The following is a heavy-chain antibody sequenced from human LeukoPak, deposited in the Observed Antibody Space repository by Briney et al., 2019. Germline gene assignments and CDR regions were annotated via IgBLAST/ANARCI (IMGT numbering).Heavy chain of an antibody. J-gene: IGHJ4*02. V-gene: IGHV4-59*12. CDR3: AREAFHYDFWSGYPPPDSLFDS. CDR2: IYYSGST. Sequence: SESLSLACTVSGGSISSYYWGWVRQPAGKGMEWVGYIYYSGSTNYNPSLKSRVTISVDTSKNQFSLKLSSVTAADPAVYYCAREAFHYDFWSGYPPPDSLFDSWGQGTPVTVSS. CDR1: GGSISSYY. D-gene: IGHD3-3*01.